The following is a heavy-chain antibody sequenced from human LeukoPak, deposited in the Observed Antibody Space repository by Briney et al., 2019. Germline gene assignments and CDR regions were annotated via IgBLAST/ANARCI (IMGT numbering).Heavy chain of an antibody. Sequence: PGGSLRLSCAASGFTFSSYWMHWVRQAPGKGLVWVSRINSDGSSTSYADSVKGRFTISRDNAKNTLYLQMNSLRAEDTAVYYCAREYSCSWYNWFDPWGQGTLVTVSS. CDR3: AREYSCSWYNWFDP. V-gene: IGHV3-74*01. CDR1: GFTFSSYW. CDR2: INSDGSST. D-gene: IGHD6-13*01. J-gene: IGHJ5*02.